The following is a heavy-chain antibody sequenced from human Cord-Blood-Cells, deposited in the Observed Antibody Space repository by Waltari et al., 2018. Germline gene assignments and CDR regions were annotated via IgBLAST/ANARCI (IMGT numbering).Heavy chain of an antibody. CDR3: ARVNYYGSGSYTIDY. CDR2: INHSGST. J-gene: IGHJ4*02. D-gene: IGHD3-10*01. Sequence: QVQLQQWGAGLLKPSETLSLTCAVYGGSFSGYYWSWIRQHPGTGLEWIGEINHSGSTNYNPSLKSRVTISVDTSKNQFSLKLSSVTAADTAVYYCARVNYYGSGSYTIDYWGQGTLVTVSS. V-gene: IGHV4-34*01. CDR1: GGSFSGYY.